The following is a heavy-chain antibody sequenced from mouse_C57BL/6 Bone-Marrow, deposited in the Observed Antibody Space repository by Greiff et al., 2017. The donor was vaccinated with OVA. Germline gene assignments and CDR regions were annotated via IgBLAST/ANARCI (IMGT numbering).Heavy chain of an antibody. V-gene: IGHV1-53*01. Sequence: QVQLKQPGTELVKPGASVKLSCKASGYTFTSYWMHWVKQRPGQGLEWIGNINPSNGGTNYNEKFKSKATLTVDKSSSTAYMQLSSLTSEDSAVYYCARAEILRHYAMDYWGQGTSVTVSS. CDR1: GYTFTSYW. CDR2: INPSNGGT. CDR3: ARAEILRHYAMDY. D-gene: IGHD1-2*01. J-gene: IGHJ4*01.